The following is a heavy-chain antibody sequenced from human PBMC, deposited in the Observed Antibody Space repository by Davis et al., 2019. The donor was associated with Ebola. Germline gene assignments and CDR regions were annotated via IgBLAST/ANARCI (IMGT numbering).Heavy chain of an antibody. Sequence: PGGSLRLSCAASGFTFSSYSMNWVRQAPGKGLEWVSSISSSSSYIYYADSVKGRFTISRDNSKNTLYLQMNSLRAEDTAVYYCAKFTMIVVVITYFDYWGQGTLVTVSS. CDR1: GFTFSSYS. J-gene: IGHJ4*02. D-gene: IGHD3-22*01. CDR3: AKFTMIVVVITYFDY. CDR2: ISSSSSYI. V-gene: IGHV3-21*04.